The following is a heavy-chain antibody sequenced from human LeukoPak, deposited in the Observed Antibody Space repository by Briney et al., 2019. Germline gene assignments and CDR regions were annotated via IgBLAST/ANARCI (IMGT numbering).Heavy chain of an antibody. J-gene: IGHJ4*02. D-gene: IGHD3/OR15-3a*01. Sequence: GGSLRLSCAASGFTFSSYAMSWVRQAPGKGLEWVSAISGSGGSTYYADSVKGRFTISRDNSKNTLYQQMNSLRAEDTAVYYCAKSSGLRVASIDYWGQGTLVTVSS. CDR3: AKSSGLRVASIDY. CDR1: GFTFSSYA. CDR2: ISGSGGST. V-gene: IGHV3-23*01.